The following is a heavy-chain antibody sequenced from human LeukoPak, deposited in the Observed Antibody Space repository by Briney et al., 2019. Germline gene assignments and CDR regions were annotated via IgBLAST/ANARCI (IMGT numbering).Heavy chain of an antibody. CDR2: IYSGGST. J-gene: IGHJ3*02. CDR3: ARALPFSGWYGGAFDI. Sequence: GGSLRLSCAASGFTVSSNYMSWVRQAPGKGLEWVSVIYSGGSTYYADSVKGRLTISRDNSKNTLYLQMNSLRAEDTAVYYCARALPFSGWYGGAFDIWGQGTMVTVSS. V-gene: IGHV3-53*01. D-gene: IGHD6-19*01. CDR1: GFTVSSNY.